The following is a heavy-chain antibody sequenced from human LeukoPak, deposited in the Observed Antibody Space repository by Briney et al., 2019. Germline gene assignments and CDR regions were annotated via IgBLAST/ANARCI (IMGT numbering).Heavy chain of an antibody. J-gene: IGHJ4*02. D-gene: IGHD3-22*01. V-gene: IGHV1-69*13. CDR3: ARDFGQDSSGYYYDPS. CDR1: GGTFSSYA. Sequence: ASVKVSCKASGGTFSSYAISWVRQAPGQGLEWMGGIIPIFGTANYAQKFQGRVTITADESTSTAYMELSSLRSEDTAVYYCARDFGQDSSGYYYDPSWGQGTLSPSPQ. CDR2: IIPIFGTA.